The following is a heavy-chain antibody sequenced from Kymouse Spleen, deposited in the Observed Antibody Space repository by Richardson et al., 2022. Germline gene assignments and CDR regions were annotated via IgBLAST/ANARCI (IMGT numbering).Heavy chain of an antibody. CDR1: GFTFSSYS. D-gene: IGHD3-10*01. V-gene: IGHV3-48*02. Sequence: EVQLVESGGGLVQPGGSLRLSCAASGFTFSSYSMNWVRQAPGKGLEWVSYISSSSSTIYYADSVKGRFTISRDNAKNSLYLQMNSLRDEDTAVYYCACYYGSGRYYYGMDVWGQGTTVTVSS. J-gene: IGHJ6*02. CDR3: ACYYGSGRYYYGMDV. CDR2: ISSSSSTI.